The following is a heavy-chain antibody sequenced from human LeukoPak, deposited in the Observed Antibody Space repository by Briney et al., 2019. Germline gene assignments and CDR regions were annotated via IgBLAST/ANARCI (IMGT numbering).Heavy chain of an antibody. V-gene: IGHV1-8*01. CDR3: ARVAGNCGGDCYRLLY. J-gene: IGHJ4*02. D-gene: IGHD2-21*01. CDR2: MNPNSGNT. Sequence: ASVKVCCEASGYTCTSYDINWVRQATGQGREWLGWMNPNSGNTGYAQKFQGRVTMTRNTSISTAYMELSNLRSEDTAVYYCARVAGNCGGDCYRLLYWGQGTLVTVSS. CDR1: GYTCTSYD.